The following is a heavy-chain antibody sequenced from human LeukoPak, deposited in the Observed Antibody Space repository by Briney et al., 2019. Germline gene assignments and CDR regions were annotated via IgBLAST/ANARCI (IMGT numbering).Heavy chain of an antibody. J-gene: IGHJ4*02. V-gene: IGHV3-30*04. Sequence: GGSLRLSCAASGFIFSRHTMHWVRQAPGKGLEWVAVISHDGKEIYYADSVKGRFTVSRDDSKSALYLQMNSLRAEDTALYHCARGRYDSGVYCYLDNWGQGTLVTVSS. D-gene: IGHD3-22*01. CDR1: GFIFSRHT. CDR3: ARGRYDSGVYCYLDN. CDR2: ISHDGKEI.